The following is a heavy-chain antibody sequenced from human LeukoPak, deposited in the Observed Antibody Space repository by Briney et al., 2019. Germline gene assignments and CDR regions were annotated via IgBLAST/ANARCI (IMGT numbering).Heavy chain of an antibody. Sequence: SETLSLTCTVSGGSISRYYWSWIRQPPGKGLEWIGYIYYSGSTNYNPSLKSRVTISVDTSKTQFSLKLSSVTAADTAVYYCARACSGGSCFDYWGQGTLVTVSS. CDR2: IYYSGST. CDR1: GGSISRYY. V-gene: IGHV4-59*01. J-gene: IGHJ4*02. D-gene: IGHD2-15*01. CDR3: ARACSGGSCFDY.